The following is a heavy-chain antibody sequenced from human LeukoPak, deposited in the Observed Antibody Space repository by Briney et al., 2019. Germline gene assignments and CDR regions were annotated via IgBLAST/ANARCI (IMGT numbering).Heavy chain of an antibody. CDR1: GGSISSGDYY. D-gene: IGHD3-22*01. CDR3: ARAVEITMIVVVSHFDY. V-gene: IGHV4-30-4*01. CDR2: IYYSGST. Sequence: PSETLSLTCTVSGGSISSGDYYWSWIRQPPGKGLEWIGYIYYSGSTYYNPSLKSRVTISVDTSKNQFSLKLSSVTAADTAEYYCARAVEITMIVVVSHFDYWGQGTLVTVSS. J-gene: IGHJ4*02.